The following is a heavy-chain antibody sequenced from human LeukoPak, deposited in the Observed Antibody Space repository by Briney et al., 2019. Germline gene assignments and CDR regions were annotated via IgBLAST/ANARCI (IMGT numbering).Heavy chain of an antibody. D-gene: IGHD6-19*01. CDR1: GGSISSYY. Sequence: PSETLSLTCTVSGGSISSYYWSWIRQPPGKGLEWIGEVNHSGSTNYNPSLKSRVTISVDTSKNQFSLKLSSVTAADTAVYYCARGQMRSGWYFSYYYYYGMDVWGQGTTVTVSS. J-gene: IGHJ6*02. V-gene: IGHV4-34*01. CDR2: VNHSGST. CDR3: ARGQMRSGWYFSYYYYYGMDV.